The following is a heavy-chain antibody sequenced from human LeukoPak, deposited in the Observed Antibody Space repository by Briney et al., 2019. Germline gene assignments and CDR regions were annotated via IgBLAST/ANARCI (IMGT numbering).Heavy chain of an antibody. J-gene: IGHJ4*02. V-gene: IGHV4-59*08. CDR3: ARLGHSVTYYVDHYYFDY. D-gene: IGHD1-26*01. CDR2: IYSSGST. CDR1: GGSISSYY. Sequence: SETLSLTCTVSGGSISSYYWSWIRQPPGKGLEWIGYIYSSGSTSYNPSLKSRVAISIDTSKKQFSLKLSSVTAADTAVYYCARLGHSVTYYVDHYYFDYWGQGTLVTVSS.